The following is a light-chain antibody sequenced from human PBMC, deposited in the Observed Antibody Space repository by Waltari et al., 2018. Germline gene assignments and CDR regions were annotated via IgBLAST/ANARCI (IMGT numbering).Light chain of an antibody. CDR2: DAS. V-gene: IGKV3-11*01. CDR1: QSVSRY. Sequence: IVLTQSPATLSLSPGERATLSCRASQSVSRYLAWYQQTPGQVRGLLINDASNRATGIPDRFSGRGSGTDFTLTISSLEPEDCAVYYCQQRTNLITFGQVTRLEIK. CDR3: QQRTNLIT. J-gene: IGKJ5*01.